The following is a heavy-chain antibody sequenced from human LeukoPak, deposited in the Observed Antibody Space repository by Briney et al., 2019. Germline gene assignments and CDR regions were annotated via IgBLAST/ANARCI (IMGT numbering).Heavy chain of an antibody. CDR3: ADGRKHVQARTYYYGMDV. J-gene: IGHJ6*02. V-gene: IGHV3-23*01. Sequence: GGSLRLSCAASGFTFSSYAMSWVRQAPGKGLAWVSTISGGSGSTYCADSVKGRFTISRDNSKNTLYLQMNSLRAEDTAVYYCADGRKHVQARTYYYGMDVWGQGTTVTVSS. D-gene: IGHD1-1*01. CDR1: GFTFSSYA. CDR2: ISGGSGST.